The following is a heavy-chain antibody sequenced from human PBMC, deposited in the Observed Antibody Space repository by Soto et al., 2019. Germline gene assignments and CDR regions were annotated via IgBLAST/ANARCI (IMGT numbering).Heavy chain of an antibody. CDR3: ARGIATGQLDP. CDR2: INPDNGNT. V-gene: IGHV1-3*01. CDR1: GYTFTRYT. J-gene: IGHJ5*02. D-gene: IGHD2-21*01. Sequence: QVQLVQSGAEVKKPGASVKISFKASGYTFTRYTMNWVRQAPGQRLEWMGWINPDNGNTKSSQKFQDRVIITRDTSASTAYMDLSSLISADTAVYYCARGIATGQLDPLVQGTLVTVSS.